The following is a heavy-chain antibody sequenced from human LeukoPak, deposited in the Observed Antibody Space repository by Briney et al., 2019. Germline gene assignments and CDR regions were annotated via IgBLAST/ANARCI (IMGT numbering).Heavy chain of an antibody. CDR3: AQSRGYYYDSSGPSNWYAFDI. D-gene: IGHD3-22*01. V-gene: IGHV4-59*01. Sequence: PSETLSLTCTVSGGSISSYYWSWIRQPAGKGLEWIGYIYYSGSTNYNPSLKSRVTISVDTSKNQFSLKLSSVTAADTAVYYCAQSRGYYYDSSGPSNWYAFDIWGQGTMVTVSS. CDR2: IYYSGST. J-gene: IGHJ3*02. CDR1: GGSISSYY.